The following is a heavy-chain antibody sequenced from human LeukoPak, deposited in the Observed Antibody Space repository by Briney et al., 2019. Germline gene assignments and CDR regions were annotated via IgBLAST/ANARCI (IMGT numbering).Heavy chain of an antibody. J-gene: IGHJ4*02. V-gene: IGHV1-8*03. CDR2: MNPKSGNT. CDR1: GYTFTRYD. D-gene: IGHD3-22*01. CDR3: ARDSPDYYDSSGDMTLDY. Sequence: ASVKVSCKASGYTFTRYDINWVRQATGQGLEWMGWMNPKSGNTGHAQKFQGRVTITRDTSTSTAYMELRSLRSDDTAVYYCARDSPDYYDSSGDMTLDYWGQGTLVTVSS.